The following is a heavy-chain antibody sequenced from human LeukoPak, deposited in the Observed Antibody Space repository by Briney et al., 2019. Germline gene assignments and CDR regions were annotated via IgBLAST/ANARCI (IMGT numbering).Heavy chain of an antibody. CDR2: ISAYNGNT. D-gene: IGHD2-15*01. J-gene: IGHJ4*02. Sequence: ASVKVSCKASGYTFTSYGISWVRQAPGQGLEWMGWISAYNGNTNYAQKRQGRVTMTTDTSTSTAYMELRSLRSDDTAVYYCARDPEPPYCSGGSCYFPDYWGQGTLVTVSS. CDR3: ARDPEPPYCSGGSCYFPDY. CDR1: GYTFTSYG. V-gene: IGHV1-18*01.